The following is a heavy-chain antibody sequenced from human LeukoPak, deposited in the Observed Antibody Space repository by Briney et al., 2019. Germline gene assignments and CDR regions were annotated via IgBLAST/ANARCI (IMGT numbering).Heavy chain of an antibody. CDR3: ARSRATAMVTNYYYYYMDV. J-gene: IGHJ6*03. CDR2: INSSGGST. V-gene: IGHV1-46*01. CDR1: GYGFTSYD. D-gene: IGHD5-18*01. Sequence: ASVKVSCKASGYGFTSYDINWVRQAPGQGLEWMGIINSSGGSTSYAQKFQGRVTMTRDTSTSTVYMELSSLRSEDTAVYYCARSRATAMVTNYYYYYMDVWGKGTTVTVSS.